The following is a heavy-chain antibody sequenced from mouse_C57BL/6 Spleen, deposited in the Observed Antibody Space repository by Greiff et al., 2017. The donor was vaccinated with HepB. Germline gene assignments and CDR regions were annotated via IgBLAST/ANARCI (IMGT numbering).Heavy chain of an antibody. CDR1: GYTFTDYN. CDR2: INPNNGGT. V-gene: IGHV1-18*01. CDR3: ARWDPHYYAMDY. J-gene: IGHJ4*01. D-gene: IGHD4-1*01. Sequence: EVQLVESGPELVKPGASVKIPCKASGYTFTDYNMDWVKQSHGKSLEWIGDINPNNGGTIYNQKFKGKATLTVDKSSSTAYMELRSLTSEDTAVYYCARWDPHYYAMDYWGQGTSVTVSS.